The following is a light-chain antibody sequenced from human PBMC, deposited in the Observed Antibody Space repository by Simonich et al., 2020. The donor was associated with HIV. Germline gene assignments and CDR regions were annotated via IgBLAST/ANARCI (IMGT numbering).Light chain of an antibody. CDR3: TAWDDSLNGRV. CDR1: SSNIGSNT. CDR2: SNN. J-gene: IGLJ2*01. V-gene: IGLV1-44*01. Sequence: QSVLTQPPSASGTPGQRVTISCSGSSSNIGSNTVNWYQQLPGTAPKLPIYSNNPRPAGAPDRFSGSKSGTSASLAISGLQSEDEADYYCTAWDDSLNGRVFGGGTKLTVL.